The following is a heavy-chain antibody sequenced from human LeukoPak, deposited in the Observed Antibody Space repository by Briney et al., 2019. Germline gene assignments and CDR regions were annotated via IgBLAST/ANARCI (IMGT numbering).Heavy chain of an antibody. CDR3: AKNLGPFDV. J-gene: IGHJ3*01. Sequence: PGGPLRLFCAPSGFTFNDFAMTWVRQAPGKGLEWVSSIGDASTYYADSVKGRFTISRDNSKNMLYLQLNSLRAGDTAMYYCAKNLGPFDVRGQGTMVTVSS. CDR2: IGDAST. CDR1: GFTFNDFA. V-gene: IGHV3-23*01. D-gene: IGHD3-16*01.